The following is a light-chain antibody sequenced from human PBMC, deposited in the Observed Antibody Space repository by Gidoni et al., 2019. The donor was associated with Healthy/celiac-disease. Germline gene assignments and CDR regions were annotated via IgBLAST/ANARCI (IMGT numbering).Light chain of an antibody. CDR3: QQYNSYRWT. Sequence: DIQMTQSPSTLSASVGDRVTRTCRASQSISSWLAWYQQKPGKAPKLLIYQASSLERGVPSRFSGSGSGTEFTLTISSLQPDDFATYYCQQYNSYRWTFGQGTKVEIK. V-gene: IGKV1-5*03. CDR2: QAS. CDR1: QSISSW. J-gene: IGKJ1*01.